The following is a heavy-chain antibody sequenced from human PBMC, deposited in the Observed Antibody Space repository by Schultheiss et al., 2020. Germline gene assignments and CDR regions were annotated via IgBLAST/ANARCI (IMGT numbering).Heavy chain of an antibody. J-gene: IGHJ4*02. V-gene: IGHV4-34*01. CDR1: GGSFSGYY. D-gene: IGHD4-17*01. Sequence: SETLSLTCAVYGGSFSGYYWSWIRQPPGKGLEWIGYIYYSGSTYYNPSLKSRVTISVDTSKNQFSLKLSSVTAADTAVYYCARETNGDYYGDLDYWGQGTLGTVSS. CDR3: ARETNGDYYGDLDY. CDR2: IYYSGST.